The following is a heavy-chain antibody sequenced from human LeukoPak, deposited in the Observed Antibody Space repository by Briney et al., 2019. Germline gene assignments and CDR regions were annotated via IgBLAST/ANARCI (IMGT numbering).Heavy chain of an antibody. CDR3: ARFLRDFWSGDNWFDP. D-gene: IGHD3-3*01. J-gene: IGHJ5*02. Sequence: SETLSLTCAVYGGAFCGNYWSWIGQPPGKGLAWIGGINHSGSTNYNPSLKSRVTISVDTSKNQFSLKLSSVTAADTAVYYCARFLRDFWSGDNWFDPWGQGTLVTVSS. CDR2: INHSGST. V-gene: IGHV4-34*01. CDR1: GGAFCGNY.